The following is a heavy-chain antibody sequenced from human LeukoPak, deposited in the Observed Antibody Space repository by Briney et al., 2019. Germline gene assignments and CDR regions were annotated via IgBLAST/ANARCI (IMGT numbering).Heavy chain of an antibody. J-gene: IGHJ4*02. CDR2: VYYSGST. Sequence: SETLSLTCTVSGGSISTYYWSWIRQPPGKGLEWIGYVYYSGSTGCNPSLKSRVTTSVDTSKNQFSLKLTSVTAADTAVYYCARAPSNWFFDYWGQGTLVTVSS. V-gene: IGHV4-59*01. CDR3: ARAPSNWFFDY. CDR1: GGSISTYY. D-gene: IGHD6-13*01.